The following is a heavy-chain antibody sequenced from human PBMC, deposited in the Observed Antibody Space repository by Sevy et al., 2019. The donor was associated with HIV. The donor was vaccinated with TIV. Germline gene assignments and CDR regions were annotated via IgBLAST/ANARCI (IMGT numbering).Heavy chain of an antibody. D-gene: IGHD2-15*01. V-gene: IGHV3-21*01. J-gene: IGHJ6*02. Sequence: GGSLRLSCAASGFTFSSYSMNWVRQAPGKGLEWVSSISSSSSYIYYADSVKGRFTISRDNAKNSLYLQMNSLRAEDTAVYYCARATIFDCSGGSCYSLLNYGMDVWGQGTTVTVSS. CDR1: GFTFSSYS. CDR2: ISSSSSYI. CDR3: ARATIFDCSGGSCYSLLNYGMDV.